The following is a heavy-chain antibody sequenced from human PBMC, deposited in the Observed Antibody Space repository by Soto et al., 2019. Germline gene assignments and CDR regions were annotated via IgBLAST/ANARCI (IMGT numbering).Heavy chain of an antibody. CDR1: GFTFSSYA. J-gene: IGHJ4*02. Sequence: GGSLRLSCAASGFTFSSYAMSWVRQAPGKGLEWVSAISGRGGSTYYAASARGRFTISRDNSKNTLYLQMNSLRAEDTAVYYCAKTARSLWFGELTGPVDYWGQGTLVTVSS. CDR2: ISGRGGST. D-gene: IGHD3-10*01. CDR3: AKTARSLWFGELTGPVDY. V-gene: IGHV3-23*01.